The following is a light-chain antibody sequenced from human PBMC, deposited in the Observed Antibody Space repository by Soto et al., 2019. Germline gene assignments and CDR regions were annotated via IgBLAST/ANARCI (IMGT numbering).Light chain of an antibody. Sequence: DIQITQSPSTLSSSVGDRVTITCLSSQSISVWLAWYQQKAVKAPNLLIYKASRLESGVPSRFSGSGSETEFTLTISGLQPGDSATYYCQQYNSYSPTFGQGTKVDIK. J-gene: IGKJ1*01. V-gene: IGKV1-5*03. CDR3: QQYNSYSPT. CDR1: QSISVW. CDR2: KAS.